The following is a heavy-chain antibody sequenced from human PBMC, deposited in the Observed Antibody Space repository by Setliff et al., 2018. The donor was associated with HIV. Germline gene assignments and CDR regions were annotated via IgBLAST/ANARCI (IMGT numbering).Heavy chain of an antibody. CDR3: ARVTTTVTVNWFDP. CDR2: INHSGST. J-gene: IGHJ5*02. Sequence: LSLTCAVYGGSFSGYYWSWIRQPPGKGLEWIGEINHSGSTNYNPSLKSRVTISVDTSKNQFSLKLSSVTAADTAVYYCARVTTTVTVNWFDPWGQGTLVTVSS. CDR1: GGSFSGYY. V-gene: IGHV4-34*01. D-gene: IGHD4-4*01.